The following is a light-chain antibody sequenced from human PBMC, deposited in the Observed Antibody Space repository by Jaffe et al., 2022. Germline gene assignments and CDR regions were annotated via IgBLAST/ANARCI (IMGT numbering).Light chain of an antibody. V-gene: IGLV1-36*01. Sequence: QSVLTQPPSVSEAPRQRVTISCSGSSSNIGNSGVNWYQQLPGKAPKLLIYSDDLLPSGVSGRFSGSRSGTSASLAISGLQSEDEADYFCAAWDDRLNGVVFGGGTKLTVL. J-gene: IGLJ2*01. CDR2: SDD. CDR3: AAWDDRLNGVV. CDR1: SSNIGNSG.